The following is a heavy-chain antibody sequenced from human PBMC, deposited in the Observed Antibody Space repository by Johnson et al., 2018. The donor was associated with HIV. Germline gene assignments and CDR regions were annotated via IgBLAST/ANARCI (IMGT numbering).Heavy chain of an antibody. CDR3: ATRGFYCTDGICHGVFDF. V-gene: IGHV3-20*04. CDR1: GFTFDDYG. J-gene: IGHJ3*01. D-gene: IGHD2-8*01. Sequence: VQLVESGGGVIRPGGSLRLSCAASGFTFDDYGMSWVRQVPGKGLEWVSGINWNGGSTGYVDSVKGRFSISRDNAKKSLYLHMNSLRAEDTALYYCATRGFYCTDGICHGVFDFWGQGTVVSVSS. CDR2: INWNGGST.